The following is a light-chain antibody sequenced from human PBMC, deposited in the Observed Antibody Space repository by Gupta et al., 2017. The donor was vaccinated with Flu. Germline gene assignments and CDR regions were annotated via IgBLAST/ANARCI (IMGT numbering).Light chain of an antibody. CDR2: LGS. V-gene: IGKV2-28*01. Sequence: PGESASIACRSSQSLLHSNGYNYLDWYLQKPGQSPQLLIYLGSSRASGVPDRFSGSGSGTDFTLKISRVEVEDVGVYYCMQALQTPPTWTFGQGTRVEIK. J-gene: IGKJ1*01. CDR3: MQALQTPPTWT. CDR1: QSLLHSNGYNY.